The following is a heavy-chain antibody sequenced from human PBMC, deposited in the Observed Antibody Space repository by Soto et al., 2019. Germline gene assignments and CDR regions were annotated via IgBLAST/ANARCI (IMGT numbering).Heavy chain of an antibody. D-gene: IGHD6-19*01. CDR1: GGSISSYY. CDR2: VYYSGST. Sequence: QVQLQESGPGLVKPSETLSLTCTVSGGSISSYYWSWIRQPPGKGLVWIASVYYSGSTNYNPSLKRRVTISMGTSKNQFSLKMSSVTAADTAVYYCASSSGWYYFDYWGQGTLVIVSS. CDR3: ASSSGWYYFDY. J-gene: IGHJ4*02. V-gene: IGHV4-59*01.